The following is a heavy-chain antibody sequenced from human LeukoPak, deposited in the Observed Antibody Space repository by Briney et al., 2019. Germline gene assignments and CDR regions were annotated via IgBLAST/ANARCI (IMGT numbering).Heavy chain of an antibody. CDR1: GGSISSGSYY. V-gene: IGHV4-61*02. Sequence: SETLSLTCTVSGGSISSGSYYWSWIRQPAGKGLEWIGRIYTSGSTNYNPSLKSRVTISVDTSKNQFSLKLSSVTAADTAVYYCARAGGDYYGSDHFDYLGQGTLVTISS. J-gene: IGHJ4*02. D-gene: IGHD3-10*01. CDR2: IYTSGST. CDR3: ARAGGDYYGSDHFDY.